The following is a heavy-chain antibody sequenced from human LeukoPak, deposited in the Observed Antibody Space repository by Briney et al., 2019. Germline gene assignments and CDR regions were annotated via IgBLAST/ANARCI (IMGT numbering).Heavy chain of an antibody. CDR3: ANGMYYYGSGSYYGNYDPFDY. Sequence: GGSLRLSCAASGFTFSTYGMHWVRQAPRKGLEWVAVISFYGSGKDYADSVKGRFTISRDNSKNTLYLQMNSPRAEDTAVYYCANGMYYYGSGSYYGNYDPFDYWGQGTLVTVSS. CDR1: GFTFSTYG. CDR2: ISFYGSGK. D-gene: IGHD3-10*01. V-gene: IGHV3-30*18. J-gene: IGHJ4*02.